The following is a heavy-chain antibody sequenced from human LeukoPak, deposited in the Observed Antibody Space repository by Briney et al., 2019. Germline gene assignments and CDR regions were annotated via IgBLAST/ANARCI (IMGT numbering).Heavy chain of an antibody. CDR2: ISWDGGST. CDR1: GFTFDDYT. D-gene: IGHD2-8*01. J-gene: IGHJ4*02. V-gene: IGHV3-43*01. CDR3: ARVGYCSRGVCYNYDY. Sequence: GGSLRLSCAASGFTFDDYTMHWVRQAPGKGLEWVSLISWDGGSTYYADSVKGRFTISRDNSKNSLYLQMNSLRAEDTAVYYCARVGYCSRGVCYNYDYWGQGTQVTVSS.